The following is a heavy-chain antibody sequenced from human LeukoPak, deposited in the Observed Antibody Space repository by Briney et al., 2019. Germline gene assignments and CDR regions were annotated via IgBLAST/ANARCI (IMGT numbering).Heavy chain of an antibody. CDR3: ARSSGYKSRPYYFEY. V-gene: IGHV1-2*02. D-gene: IGHD5-12*01. J-gene: IGHJ4*02. Sequence: ASVKVSCKASGYTLTDYYLHWARQAPGQGLEWMGRINPNSGDTDIAQKSQGRVTMARDTSISTAYMEMSSLRSDDTAVYYCARSSGYKSRPYYFEYWGQGTLVTVSS. CDR2: INPNSGDT. CDR1: GYTLTDYY.